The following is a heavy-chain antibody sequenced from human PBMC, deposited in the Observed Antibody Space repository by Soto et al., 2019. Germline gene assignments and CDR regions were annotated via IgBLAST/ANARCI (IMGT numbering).Heavy chain of an antibody. CDR2: IHYSGST. Sequence: QVQLQESGPGLVKPSETLSLTCTVPVASVNTVTYYWRWLRQPPGNGLEWIGYIHYSGSTNSNPSRKSRVTMSVDTSKNQCSLKLTSVNAADTAVYYCTRGGEAYKNGHWGQGPLVTVSS. D-gene: IGHD1-1*01. CDR1: VASVNTVTYY. V-gene: IGHV4-61*01. J-gene: IGHJ4*02. CDR3: TRGGEAYKNGH.